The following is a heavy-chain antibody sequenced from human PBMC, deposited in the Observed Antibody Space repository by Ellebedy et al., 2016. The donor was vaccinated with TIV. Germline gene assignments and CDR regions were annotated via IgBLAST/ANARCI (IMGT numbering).Heavy chain of an antibody. D-gene: IGHD4-17*01. J-gene: IGHJ4*02. CDR2: ISSSSSYT. V-gene: IGHV3-11*03. CDR3: ARWVDYGEDY. Sequence: GGSLRLSXAAPGFTFSDYYMSWIRQAPGKGLEWVSYISSSSSYTNYADSVKGRFTISRDNAKNSLYLQMNSLRAEDTAVYYWARWVDYGEDYWGQGTLVTVSS. CDR1: GFTFSDYY.